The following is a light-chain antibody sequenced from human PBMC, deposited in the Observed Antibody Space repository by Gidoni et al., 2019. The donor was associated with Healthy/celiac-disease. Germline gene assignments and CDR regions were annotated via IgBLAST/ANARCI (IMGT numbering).Light chain of an antibody. Sequence: ETVLTQSPGTLSLSPGERATLSCRASQSVSSSYLAWYQQKPGQAPRLLIYGASSRATGIPDRFSGSGSGTDFTFTISRLEPEDFAVYYCQQYGSSLFTFGPGTKVDIK. CDR3: QQYGSSLFT. V-gene: IGKV3-20*01. CDR1: QSVSSSY. J-gene: IGKJ3*01. CDR2: GAS.